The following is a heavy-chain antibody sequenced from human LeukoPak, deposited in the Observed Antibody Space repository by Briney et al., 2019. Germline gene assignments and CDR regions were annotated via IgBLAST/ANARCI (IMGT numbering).Heavy chain of an antibody. Sequence: SETLSLTCTVSGGSISSSSYYWGWLRQPPGKGLEWIGSIYYSGSTYYNPSLKSRVTISVDTSKNQFSLKLSSVTAADTAVYYCARHFVGSLAASGPFDYWGQGTLVTVSS. CDR3: ARHFVGSLAASGPFDY. CDR2: IYYSGST. J-gene: IGHJ4*02. D-gene: IGHD2-15*01. CDR1: GGSISSSSYY. V-gene: IGHV4-39*01.